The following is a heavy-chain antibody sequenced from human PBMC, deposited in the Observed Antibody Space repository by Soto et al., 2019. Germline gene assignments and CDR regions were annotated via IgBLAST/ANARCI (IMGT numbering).Heavy chain of an antibody. J-gene: IGHJ4*02. CDR1: GGSISSSSYY. CDR2: IYYSGST. CDR3: ASHLRYFDWLGN. D-gene: IGHD3-9*01. V-gene: IGHV4-39*01. Sequence: SETLSLTCTVSGGSISSSSYYWGWIRQPPGKGLEWIGSIYYSGSTYYNPSLKSRVTISVDTSKNQFSLKLSSVTAADTAVYYCASHLRYFDWLGNWGQGTLVTVSS.